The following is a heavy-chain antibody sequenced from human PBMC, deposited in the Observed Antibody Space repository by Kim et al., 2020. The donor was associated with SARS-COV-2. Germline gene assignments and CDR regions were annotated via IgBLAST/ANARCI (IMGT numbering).Heavy chain of an antibody. CDR2: INPNSGGT. Sequence: ASVKVSCKASGYTFTGYYMHWVRQAPGQGLEWMGWINPNSGGTNYAQKFQGRVTMTRDTSISTAYMELSRLRSDDTAVYYCARVLYSSSCLDYWGQGTLVTVSS. V-gene: IGHV1-2*02. D-gene: IGHD6-13*01. CDR1: GYTFTGYY. J-gene: IGHJ4*02. CDR3: ARVLYSSSCLDY.